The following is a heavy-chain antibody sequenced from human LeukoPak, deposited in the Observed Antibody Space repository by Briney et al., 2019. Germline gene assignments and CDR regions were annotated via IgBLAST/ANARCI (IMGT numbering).Heavy chain of an antibody. CDR2: ISYDGSNK. CDR1: GFTFSGYA. D-gene: IGHD5-18*01. CDR3: ARHLAGVTGYTYGRGIDY. V-gene: IGHV3-30*04. Sequence: QSGGSLRLSCAASGFTFSGYAMHWVRQAPGKGLEWVAVISYDGSNKYYADSVKGRFTISRDNAKSSLSLQMNSLRAEDMAVYYCARHLAGVTGYTYGRGIDYWGQGTLVTVSS. J-gene: IGHJ4*02.